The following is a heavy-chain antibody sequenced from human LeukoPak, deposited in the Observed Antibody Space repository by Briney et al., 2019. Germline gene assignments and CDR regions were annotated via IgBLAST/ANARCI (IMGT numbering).Heavy chain of an antibody. V-gene: IGHV3-11*06. CDR1: GFTFTDFY. CDR2: IGSSSSHI. D-gene: IGHD2-15*01. J-gene: IGHJ3*02. Sequence: GGSLRLSCAASGFTFTDFYMNWIRQAPGKGPEWISFIGSSSSHINYADSVKGRFTISRDNAKNSLYLQMNSLRAEDTAVYYCARDRGIGEAFDIWGQGTMVTVSS. CDR3: ARDRGIGEAFDI.